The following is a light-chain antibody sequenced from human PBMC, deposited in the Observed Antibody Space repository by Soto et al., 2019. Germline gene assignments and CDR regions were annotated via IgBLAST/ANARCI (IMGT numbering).Light chain of an antibody. Sequence: IVLTQSPATLSVSPGERATLSCRASQSVGADLAWYQRKPGQAPRLLIYGASSRAPGIPARFSGSGSGTEFTLTISSLQSADFALYYCQHYYGTSPITFGQGTRLEIK. CDR1: QSVGAD. V-gene: IGKV3-15*01. CDR3: QHYYGTSPIT. CDR2: GAS. J-gene: IGKJ5*01.